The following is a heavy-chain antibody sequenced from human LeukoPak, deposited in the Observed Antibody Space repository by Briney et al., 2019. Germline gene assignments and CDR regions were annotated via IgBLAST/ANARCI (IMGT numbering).Heavy chain of an antibody. CDR2: INHSGST. Sequence: PSETLSLTCAVYGGSFSGYHWSWIRQPPGKGLEWIGEINHSGSTNYNPSLKSRVTISVDTSKNQFSLKLSSVTAADTAVYYCARGGWNKFDYWGQGTLVTVSS. V-gene: IGHV4-34*01. D-gene: IGHD1-1*01. J-gene: IGHJ4*02. CDR3: ARGGWNKFDY. CDR1: GGSFSGYH.